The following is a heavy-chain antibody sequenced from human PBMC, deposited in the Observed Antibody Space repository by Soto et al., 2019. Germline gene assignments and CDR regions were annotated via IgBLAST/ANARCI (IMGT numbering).Heavy chain of an antibody. Sequence: PGGSLRLSCAASGFTFSSYGMHWVRQAPGKGLKWVAVISYDGSNKYYADSVKGRFTISRDNSKNTLYLQMNSLRAEDTAVYYCAKDGFIAAAGIPAPQDYWGQGTLVTVSS. CDR2: ISYDGSNK. J-gene: IGHJ4*02. CDR3: AKDGFIAAAGIPAPQDY. CDR1: GFTFSSYG. V-gene: IGHV3-30*18. D-gene: IGHD6-13*01.